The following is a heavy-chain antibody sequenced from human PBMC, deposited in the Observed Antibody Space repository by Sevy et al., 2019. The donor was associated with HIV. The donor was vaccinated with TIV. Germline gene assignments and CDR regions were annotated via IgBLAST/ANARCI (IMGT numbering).Heavy chain of an antibody. J-gene: IGHJ4*02. CDR3: TYMTAFDY. CDR2: ITGNGGST. V-gene: IGHV3-23*01. D-gene: IGHD2-21*02. Sequence: GGSLRLSCTASGFTFSTRVMSWVRQAPGKGLEWVSTITGNGGSTYYADSVKGRFTISRDNSKNTLFLQMSSLTAEDTAINYCTYMTAFDYWGRGTLVTVSS. CDR1: GFTFSTRV.